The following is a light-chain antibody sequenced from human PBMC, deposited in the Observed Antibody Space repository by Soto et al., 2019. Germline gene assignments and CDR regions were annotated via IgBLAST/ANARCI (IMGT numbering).Light chain of an antibody. J-gene: IGLJ1*01. CDR3: SSYTTSSTLV. V-gene: IGLV2-14*01. CDR1: SSDVGNYNY. CDR2: EVS. Sequence: QSVLTQPASVSGSPGQSITLSCTGTSSDVGNYNYVSWFQQHPGKAPKLIIFEVSYRPSGISNRFSGSKSGNTASLTISGLQAEDEAVYYCSSYTTSSTLVFGPGTKVTVL.